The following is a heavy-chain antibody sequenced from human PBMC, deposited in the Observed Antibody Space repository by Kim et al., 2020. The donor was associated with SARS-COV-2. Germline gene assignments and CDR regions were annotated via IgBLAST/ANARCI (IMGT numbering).Heavy chain of an antibody. V-gene: IGHV3-30*18. J-gene: IGHJ4*02. CDR3: AKDLETGYTMILDN. Sequence: GGSLRLSCAASGFTFSSYGMHWVRQAPGKGLEWVAVISYDGSNKYYADSVKGRFTISRDDSKNTLYLQMNSLRAEDTAVYYCAKDLETGYTMILDNWGQGTLVTVSS. CDR2: ISYDGSNK. CDR1: GFTFSSYG. D-gene: IGHD3-22*01.